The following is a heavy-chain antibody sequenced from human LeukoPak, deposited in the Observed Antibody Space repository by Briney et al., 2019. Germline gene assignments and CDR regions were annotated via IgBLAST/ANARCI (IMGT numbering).Heavy chain of an antibody. J-gene: IGHJ4*02. Sequence: SCKASGYTFSSYEMNWVRQAPGKGLEWVSGISWNSGSIGYADSVKGRFTISRDNAKNSLYLQMNSLRAEDTALYYCAKDNGAGSSSWYDYWGQGTLVTVSS. D-gene: IGHD6-13*01. CDR3: AKDNGAGSSSWYDY. V-gene: IGHV3-9*01. CDR1: GYTFSSYE. CDR2: ISWNSGSI.